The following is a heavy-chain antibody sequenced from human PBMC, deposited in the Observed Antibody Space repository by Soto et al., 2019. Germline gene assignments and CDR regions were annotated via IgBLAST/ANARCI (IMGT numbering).Heavy chain of an antibody. CDR2: INPNTGDK. J-gene: IGHJ4*02. CDR3: AREAPAVASTFFPY. V-gene: IGHV1-2*02. CDR1: GYTFIGYY. Sequence: ASVKVSCKASGYTFIGYYIHWVRQAPGQGLEWMGWINPNTGDKNFAQKFQGRVTMTRDTSISTVYMELSRLTSDDTALFYGAREAPAVASTFFPYWGQGTLVTVSS. D-gene: IGHD5-12*01.